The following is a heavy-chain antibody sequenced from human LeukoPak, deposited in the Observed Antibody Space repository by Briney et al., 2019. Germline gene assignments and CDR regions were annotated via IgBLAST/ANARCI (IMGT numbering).Heavy chain of an antibody. CDR3: ANDKSGYIYN. V-gene: IGHV3-23*01. J-gene: IGHJ4*02. CDR1: GFTFSSYA. Sequence: GGSLRLSCAASGFTFSSYAMSWVRQARGKWLEWVSAIGSGDGPRHYADSVKGRSTISRDNSKNTLHLQMNFLRAEDTAIYYCANDKSGYIYNWGQGALVTVS. CDR2: IGSGDGPR. D-gene: IGHD1-26*01.